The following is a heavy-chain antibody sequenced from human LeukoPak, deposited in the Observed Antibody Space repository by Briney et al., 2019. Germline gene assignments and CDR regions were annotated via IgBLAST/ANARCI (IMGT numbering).Heavy chain of an antibody. CDR1: GFTFSSYE. D-gene: IGHD6-19*01. CDR2: ISSSGSTI. J-gene: IGHJ6*03. CDR3: ARVTSIAVAGTDYYYMGV. Sequence: PGGSLSLSCAASGFTFSSYEMNWVRQAPGKGLEWVSYISSSGSTIYYADSVKGRFTISRDNAKNSLYLQMNSLRAEDTAVYYCARVTSIAVAGTDYYYMGVWRKGTTVTVSS. V-gene: IGHV3-48*03.